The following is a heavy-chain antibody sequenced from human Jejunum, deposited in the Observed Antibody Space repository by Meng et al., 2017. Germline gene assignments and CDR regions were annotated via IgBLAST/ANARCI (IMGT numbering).Heavy chain of an antibody. CDR3: SRGTDRAKSGDY. D-gene: IGHD1-14*01. CDR1: GGSASGAY. J-gene: IGHJ4*02. Sequence: QLQLPLWDAGLFQPSVALALTCAVYGGSASGAYLSWIRLPPGKWLEWIGEIHPSRSTDYNPSRNSRLTISLYTSKNQFSLSQNSSTAADTGIDCCSRGTDRAKSGDYWGQGTLVTVSS. CDR2: IHPSRST. V-gene: IGHV4-34*01.